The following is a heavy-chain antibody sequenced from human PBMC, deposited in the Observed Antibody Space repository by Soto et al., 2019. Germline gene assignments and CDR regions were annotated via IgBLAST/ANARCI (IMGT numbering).Heavy chain of an antibody. D-gene: IGHD3-3*01. CDR3: ARDHSTYEFWSGSFYHRVGDY. Sequence: ASVKVSCKASGYTFTSYGISWVRQAPGQGLEWMGWISAYNGNTNYAQKLQGRVTMTTDTSTSTAYMELRSLRSDDTAVYYCARDHSTYEFWSGSFYHRVGDYWGQ. CDR2: ISAYNGNT. J-gene: IGHJ4*01. V-gene: IGHV1-18*01. CDR1: GYTFTSYG.